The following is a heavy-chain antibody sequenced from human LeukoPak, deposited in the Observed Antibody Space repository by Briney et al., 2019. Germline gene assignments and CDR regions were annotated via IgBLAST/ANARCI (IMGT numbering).Heavy chain of an antibody. V-gene: IGHV3-23*01. CDR3: AKDFGVVPAAIFDY. Sequence: PGGSLRLSCAASGFTFSSYAMSRVRQAPGKGLEWVSAISGSGGSTYYADSVKGRFTISRDNSKNTLYLQMNSLRAEDTAVYYCAKDFGVVPAAIFDYWGQGTLVTVSS. CDR1: GFTFSSYA. J-gene: IGHJ4*02. CDR2: ISGSGGST. D-gene: IGHD2-2*02.